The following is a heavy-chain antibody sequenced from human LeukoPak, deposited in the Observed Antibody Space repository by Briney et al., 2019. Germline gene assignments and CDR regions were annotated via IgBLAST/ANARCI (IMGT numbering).Heavy chain of an antibody. V-gene: IGHV1-2*02. Sequence: GASVKVSCKASGYTFTSYDINWVRQATGQGLEWMGWMNPNSGGTNYAQKFQGRVTMTRDTSISTAYMELSRLRSDDTAVYYCAGDTVNKGYSSGWCPNWFDPWGQGTLVTVSS. J-gene: IGHJ5*02. CDR3: AGDTVNKGYSSGWCPNWFDP. CDR2: MNPNSGGT. CDR1: GYTFTSYD. D-gene: IGHD6-19*01.